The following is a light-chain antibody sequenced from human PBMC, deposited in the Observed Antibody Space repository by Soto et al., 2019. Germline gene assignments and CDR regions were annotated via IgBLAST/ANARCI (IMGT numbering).Light chain of an antibody. CDR1: SSDVGGYNY. J-gene: IGLJ1*01. Sequence: QSVLTQPASVSGSPGQSITISCTGTSSDVGGYNYVSWYQQHPGKAPKFMIYDVSNRPSGVSNRFSGSKSGNTASLTISGLQAEDEADYYCSSYTSSRTLPYVFGTGTKVTVL. V-gene: IGLV2-14*01. CDR3: SSYTSSRTLPYV. CDR2: DVS.